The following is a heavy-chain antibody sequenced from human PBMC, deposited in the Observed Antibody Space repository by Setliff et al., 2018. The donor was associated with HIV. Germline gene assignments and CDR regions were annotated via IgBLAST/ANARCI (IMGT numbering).Heavy chain of an antibody. J-gene: IGHJ4*02. V-gene: IGHV4-38-2*02. CDR2: MYYVGST. Sequence: KPSETLSLTCSVSNFSIGSGYYWGWIRLPPGERPEWIGSMYYVGSTYYHPSFESRSSISIDTSENTLSLSLTSVTVADTAVYFCARSRWLSNTAYYFDFWGRGKLVTAPQ. CDR1: NFSIGSGYY. D-gene: IGHD3-10*01. CDR3: ARSRWLSNTAYYFDF.